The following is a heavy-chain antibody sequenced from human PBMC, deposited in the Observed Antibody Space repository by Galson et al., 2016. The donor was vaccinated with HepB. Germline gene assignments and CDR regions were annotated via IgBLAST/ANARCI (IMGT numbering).Heavy chain of an antibody. Sequence: SLRLSCAGSGFTFSNAWVTWVRQAPGKGLEWVGRIKSKTAGGTTDYAAPVKGRFTISRDDSKNRLYLQMNSLKTEDTAEYYCTTGLCSTTTSCHWDDAFDAWGQGTMVTVSS. V-gene: IGHV3-15*01. D-gene: IGHD2-2*01. CDR1: GFTFSNAW. CDR3: TTGLCSTTTSCHWDDAFDA. CDR2: IKSKTAGGTT. J-gene: IGHJ3*01.